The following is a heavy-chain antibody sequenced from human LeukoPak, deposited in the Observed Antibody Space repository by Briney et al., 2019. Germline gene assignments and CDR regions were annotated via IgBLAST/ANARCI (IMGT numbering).Heavy chain of an antibody. CDR2: IRYDGSNK. CDR1: GFTFSSYG. V-gene: IGHV3-30*02. D-gene: IGHD3-10*01. J-gene: IGHJ4*02. CDR3: AKEPGVKYYFDY. Sequence: GGSLRLSCAASGFTFSSYGMHWVRQAPGKGLEWVAFIRYDGSNKYYADSVKGRFTISRDNSKNTLYLQMNSLRAEDTAVYYCAKEPGVKYYFDYWGQGTLVTVSS.